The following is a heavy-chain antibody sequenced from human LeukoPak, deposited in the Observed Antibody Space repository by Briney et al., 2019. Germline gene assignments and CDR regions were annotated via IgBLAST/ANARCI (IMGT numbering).Heavy chain of an antibody. J-gene: IGHJ3*02. CDR1: GGSINSSSYY. V-gene: IGHV4-39*01. CDR2: IYYSGST. Sequence: SETLSLTCTVSGGSINSSSYYWGWIRQPPGKGLEWIGTIYYSGSTYYNPSLKSRVTISVDTSKNQFSLKLSSVTASDTAVYYCARRFAPSRNDAFDIWGQGPMFTLSS. D-gene: IGHD3-10*01. CDR3: ARRFAPSRNDAFDI.